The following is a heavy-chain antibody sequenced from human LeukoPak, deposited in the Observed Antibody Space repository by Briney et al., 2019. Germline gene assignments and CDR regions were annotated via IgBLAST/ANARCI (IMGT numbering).Heavy chain of an antibody. CDR1: GXSISSYY. D-gene: IGHD6-6*01. J-gene: IGHJ4*02. V-gene: IGHV4-4*07. Sequence: SETLSLTCTVSGXSISSYYWSWARQPAGQGLEWIGRIYTSGRTDYNPSLKSRVTMSVDTSKKQFSLKLNSVTAADTAVYYCARDPQLGPFDYWGQGTLVTVSS. CDR2: IYTSGRT. CDR3: ARDPQLGPFDY.